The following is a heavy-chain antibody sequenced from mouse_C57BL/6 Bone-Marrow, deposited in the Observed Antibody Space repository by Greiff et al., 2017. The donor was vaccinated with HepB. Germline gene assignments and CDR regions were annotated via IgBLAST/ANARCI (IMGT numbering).Heavy chain of an antibody. D-gene: IGHD2-4*01. J-gene: IGHJ1*03. V-gene: IGHV5-9-1*02. CDR3: TRRIYYETGYFDV. CDR1: GFTFSSYA. CDR2: ISSGGDYI. Sequence: EVHLVESGEGLVKPGGSLKLSCAASGFTFSSYAMSWVRQTPEKRLEWVAYISSGGDYIYYADTVKGRFTISRDNARNTLYLQMSSLKSEDTAMYYCTRRIYYETGYFDVWGTGTTVTVSS.